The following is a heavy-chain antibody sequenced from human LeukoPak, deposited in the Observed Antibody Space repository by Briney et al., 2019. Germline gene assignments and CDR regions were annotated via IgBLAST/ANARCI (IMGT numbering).Heavy chain of an antibody. CDR2: ISAYNGNT. D-gene: IGHD4-23*01. J-gene: IGHJ4*02. CDR3: ARSWGHVYGGNLDY. CDR1: GDTFTSYG. V-gene: IGHV1-18*01. Sequence: EASEKVSCKASGDTFTSYGISWVRQAPGQGLEWMGWISAYNGNTNYAQKLQGRVTMTTDTSTSTAYMELRSLRSDDTAVYYCARSWGHVYGGNLDYWGQGTLVTVSS.